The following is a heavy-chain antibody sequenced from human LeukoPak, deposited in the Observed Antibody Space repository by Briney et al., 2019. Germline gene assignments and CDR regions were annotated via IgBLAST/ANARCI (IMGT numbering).Heavy chain of an antibody. CDR1: GGSISTYY. CDR2: IESGRT. CDR3: TRDREHSYGKWFDP. D-gene: IGHD5-18*01. J-gene: IGHJ5*02. V-gene: IGHV4-59*01. Sequence: SETLSLTCTVSGGSISTYYWNWIRQFPGKGLEWVGYIESGRTKYNPSLNSRVTISMDTSKTQFSLRVTSLTAADTAVYYCTRDREHSYGKWFDPWGRGTLVTVSS.